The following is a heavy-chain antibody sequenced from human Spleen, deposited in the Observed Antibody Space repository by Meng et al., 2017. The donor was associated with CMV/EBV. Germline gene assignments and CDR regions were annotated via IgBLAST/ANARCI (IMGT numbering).Heavy chain of an antibody. CDR1: GYSFTSFD. D-gene: IGHD6-13*01. J-gene: IGHJ6*02. Sequence: ASVKVSCKASGYSFTSFDINWVRQTPGLGLEWMGWMNSRTGNTVYAQNFQDRVTMTRDTSISTAYLELSSLRSDDTAVYYCARDLPSSTIAAAGTGPGYYYGMDVWGQGTTVTVSS. CDR2: MNSRTGNT. V-gene: IGHV1-8*01. CDR3: ARDLPSSTIAAAGTGPGYYYGMDV.